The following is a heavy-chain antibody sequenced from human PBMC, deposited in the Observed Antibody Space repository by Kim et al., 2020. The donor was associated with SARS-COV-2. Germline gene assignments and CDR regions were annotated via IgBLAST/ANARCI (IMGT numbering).Heavy chain of an antibody. Sequence: SETLSLTCTVSGGSISSSSYYWGWIRQPPGKGLEWIGSIYYSGSTYYNPSLKSRVTISVDTSKNQFSLKLSSVTAADTAVDYCARHHTTVAYKYYYYGMDVWGQGTTVTVSS. D-gene: IGHD4-17*01. V-gene: IGHV4-39*01. J-gene: IGHJ6*02. CDR1: GGSISSSSYY. CDR3: ARHHTTVAYKYYYYGMDV. CDR2: IYYSGST.